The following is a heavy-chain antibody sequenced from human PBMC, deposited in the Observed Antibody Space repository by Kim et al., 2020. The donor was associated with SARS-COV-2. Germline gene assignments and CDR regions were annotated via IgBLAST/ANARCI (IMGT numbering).Heavy chain of an antibody. V-gene: IGHV4-59*01. CDR2: IYYSGST. CDR3: ARGQDFTIFGVVIRPDAFDI. J-gene: IGHJ3*02. D-gene: IGHD3-3*01. Sequence: SETLSLTCTVSGGSISSYYWSWIRQPPGKGLEWIGYIYYSGSTNYNPSLKSRVTISVGTSKNQVSLKLSSVTAADTAVYYCARGQDFTIFGVVIRPDAFDIWGQGTMVPVSS. CDR1: GGSISSYY.